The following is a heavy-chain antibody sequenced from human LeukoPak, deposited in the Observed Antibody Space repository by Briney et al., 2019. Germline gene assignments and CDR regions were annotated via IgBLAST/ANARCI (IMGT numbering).Heavy chain of an antibody. CDR3: ARGYVFWNSYGFDAFDI. V-gene: IGHV1-18*01. CDR2: ISGYNGKT. D-gene: IGHD3-3*01. CDR1: GYTLNTYG. J-gene: IGHJ3*02. Sequence: ASVKVSCKASGYTLNTYGITWVRQAPGQGLEWMGWISGYNGKTKYAQKLQDRVTMTTDTSTTTAYMELRSLTSDDTAVYYCARGYVFWNSYGFDAFDIWGQGTMVTVSS.